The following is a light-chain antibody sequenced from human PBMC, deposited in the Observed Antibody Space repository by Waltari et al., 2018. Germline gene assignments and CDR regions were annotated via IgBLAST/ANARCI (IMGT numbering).Light chain of an antibody. V-gene: IGKV4-1*01. J-gene: IGKJ2*01. CDR3: QQYYSTLYT. CDR1: QSVLFSSNNKNY. CDR2: WAS. Sequence: IVITQFSDSLALALGRRATINFNAKQSVLFSSNNKNYLAWYQQKPGQPPKLLIYWASTRESGVPDRFSGSGSGTDFTLTISSLQAEDVAVYYCQQYYSTLYTFGQGTKLEIK.